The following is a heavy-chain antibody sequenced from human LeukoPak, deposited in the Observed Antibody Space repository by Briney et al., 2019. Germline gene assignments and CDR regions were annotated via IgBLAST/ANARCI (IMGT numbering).Heavy chain of an antibody. Sequence: SETLSLTCTVSGGSISSSSYYWGWIRQPPGKGLEWIGSIYYSGSTYYNPSLKSRVTISVDTSKNQFSLKLSSVTAADTAVYYCARGAGNWNDWGQGTLVTVSS. CDR2: IYYSGST. CDR1: GGSISSSSYY. D-gene: IGHD1-1*01. CDR3: ARGAGNWND. J-gene: IGHJ4*02. V-gene: IGHV4-39*07.